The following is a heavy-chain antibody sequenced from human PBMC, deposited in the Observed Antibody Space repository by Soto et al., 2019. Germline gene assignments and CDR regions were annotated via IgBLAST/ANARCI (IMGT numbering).Heavy chain of an antibody. CDR3: ARTVLGPDLLADSFVDYYYYMDV. CDR1: GGSISNFY. D-gene: IGHD3-9*01. V-gene: IGHV4-59*08. CDR2: VYYTGST. Sequence: SETLSLTCTVSGGSISNFYWSWIRQPPGKGLEWIGYVYYTGSTSYNPSLKRRVTFSADSSRGQFSLRVNSVTAADTAVYYCARTVLGPDLLADSFVDYYYYMDVWGQGTTVTVSS. J-gene: IGHJ6*03.